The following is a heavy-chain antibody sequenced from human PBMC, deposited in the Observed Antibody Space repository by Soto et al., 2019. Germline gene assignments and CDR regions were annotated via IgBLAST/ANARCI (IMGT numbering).Heavy chain of an antibody. V-gene: IGHV3-48*03. CDR3: ARSYYYDSSGYYVDGFDY. Sequence: EVQLVESGGGLVQPGGSLRLSCAASGFTFSSYEMNWVRQAPGKGLEWVSYISSSGSTIYYADSVKGRFTISRDNAKNSLYLQMNSLRDEDTAVYYCARSYYYDSSGYYVDGFDYWGQGTLVTVSS. D-gene: IGHD3-22*01. CDR1: GFTFSSYE. CDR2: ISSSGSTI. J-gene: IGHJ4*02.